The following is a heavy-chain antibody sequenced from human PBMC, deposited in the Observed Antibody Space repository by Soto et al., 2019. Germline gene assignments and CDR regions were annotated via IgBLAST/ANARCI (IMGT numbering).Heavy chain of an antibody. CDR2: IIPIFGTA. J-gene: IGHJ1*01. Sequence: QVQLVQSGAEVKKPGSSVKVSCKASGGTFSSYAISWVRQAPGQGLEWMGGIIPIFGTANYAQKFQGRVTSTADESTSTAYMELSSLRSEDTAVYYCARGAYSSGWYVPLFQHWGQGTLVTVSS. CDR1: GGTFSSYA. D-gene: IGHD6-19*01. CDR3: ARGAYSSGWYVPLFQH. V-gene: IGHV1-69*12.